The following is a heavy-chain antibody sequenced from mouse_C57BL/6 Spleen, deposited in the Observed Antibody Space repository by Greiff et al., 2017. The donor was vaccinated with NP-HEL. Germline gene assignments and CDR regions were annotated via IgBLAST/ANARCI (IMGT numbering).Heavy chain of an antibody. V-gene: IGHV1-50*01. J-gene: IGHJ2*01. D-gene: IGHD1-1*01. CDR3: ARGFITTVVGGYCDY. CDR2: VDPSDSYT. CDR1: GYTFTSYW. Sequence: VQLQQPGAELVKPGASVKLSCKASGYTFTSYWMQWVKQRPGQGLEWIGEVDPSDSYTNYNQKFKGKATLTVDTSSSTAYMQRSSLTSEDSAVYYCARGFITTVVGGYCDYGGQGTTLTGSS.